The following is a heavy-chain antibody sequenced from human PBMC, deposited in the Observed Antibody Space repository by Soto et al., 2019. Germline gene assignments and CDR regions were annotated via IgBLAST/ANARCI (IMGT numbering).Heavy chain of an antibody. CDR3: ARDSRGGAARRPTFYY. V-gene: IGHV3-48*03. CDR2: IGRSGETI. D-gene: IGHD6-6*01. J-gene: IGHJ4*02. Sequence: GGSLTLSCVGSGFTFSSFEMNWVRQTPGKGLEWLSYIGRSGETIYYADSVKGRFTISRDNAKSSLFLQMTGLRDEDTGIYYCARDSRGGAARRPTFYYWGRGTLVTVSS. CDR1: GFTFSSFE.